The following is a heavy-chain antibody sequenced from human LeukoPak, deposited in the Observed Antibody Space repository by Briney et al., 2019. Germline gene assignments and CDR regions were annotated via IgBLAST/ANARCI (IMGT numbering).Heavy chain of an antibody. CDR2: INHSGST. CDR1: GGSFSGYY. D-gene: IGHD2-2*01. J-gene: IGHJ6*02. V-gene: IGHV4-34*01. CDR3: ARVPADDIYSYYYYGMDV. Sequence: SETLSLTCAVYGGSFSGYYWSWIRQPPGKGLEWIGEINHSGSTNYNPSLKSRVTISIDKSKNQFSLKVSSVTAADTAVYYCARVPADDIYSYYYYGMDVWGQGTTVTVSS.